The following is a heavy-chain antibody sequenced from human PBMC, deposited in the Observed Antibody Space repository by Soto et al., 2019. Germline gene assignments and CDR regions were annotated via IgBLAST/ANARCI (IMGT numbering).Heavy chain of an antibody. CDR3: ARGRWLRSSVDY. J-gene: IGHJ4*02. CDR2: INHSGST. Sequence: SETLSLTCAVYGGSFSGYYWSWIRQPPGKGLEWIGEINHSGSTNYNPSLKSRVTISVDTSKNQFSLKLSSVTAADTAVYYCARGRWLRSSVDYWGQGTLVTVSS. V-gene: IGHV4-34*01. CDR1: GGSFSGYY. D-gene: IGHD5-12*01.